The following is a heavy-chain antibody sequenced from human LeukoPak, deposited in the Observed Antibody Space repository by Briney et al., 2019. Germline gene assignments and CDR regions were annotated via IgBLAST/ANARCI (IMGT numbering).Heavy chain of an antibody. Sequence: GGSLRLSCAASGFTFSSYSMNWVRQAPGKGLEWVSYISSSSRTIYYADSVKGRFTISRDNAKNSLYLQMNSLRAEDTAVYYCARDYSKRGNWEIQGDPWGQGTLVTVSS. CDR2: ISSSSRTI. V-gene: IGHV3-48*01. CDR1: GFTFSSYS. J-gene: IGHJ5*02. D-gene: IGHD7-27*01. CDR3: ARDYSKRGNWEIQGDP.